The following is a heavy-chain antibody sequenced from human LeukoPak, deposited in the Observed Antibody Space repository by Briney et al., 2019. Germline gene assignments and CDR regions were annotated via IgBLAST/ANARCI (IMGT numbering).Heavy chain of an antibody. CDR1: GYFISSGYY. CDR3: ATGDYGDYYYMDV. CDR2: IYHSGST. Sequence: SETLSLTCTVSGYFISSGYYWGWIRQSPGRGLEWIGRIYHSGSTNYNPSLKSRVTMSVDTSKNQFSLKLSSVTAADTAVYYCATGDYGDYYYMDVWGKGTTVTISS. D-gene: IGHD4-17*01. V-gene: IGHV4-38-2*02. J-gene: IGHJ6*03.